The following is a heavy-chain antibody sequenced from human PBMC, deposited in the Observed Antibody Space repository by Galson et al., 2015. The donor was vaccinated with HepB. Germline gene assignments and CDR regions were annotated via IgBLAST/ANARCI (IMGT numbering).Heavy chain of an antibody. V-gene: IGHV3-11*05. CDR2: ISSSSSYT. D-gene: IGHD5-24*01. J-gene: IGHJ4*02. CDR1: GFTFSDYY. Sequence: SLRLSCAASGFTFSDYYMSWIRQAPGKGLEWVSYISSSSSYTNYADSVKGRFTISRDNAKNSLYLQMNSLRAEDTAVYYCAKDRRRWAFDYWGQGTLVTVSS. CDR3: AKDRRRWAFDY.